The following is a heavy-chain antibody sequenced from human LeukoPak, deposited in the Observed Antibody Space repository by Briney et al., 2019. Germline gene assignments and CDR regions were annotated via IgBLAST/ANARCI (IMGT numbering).Heavy chain of an antibody. CDR1: GGSISSYY. CDR3: ARGSIAQDNWFDP. D-gene: IGHD6-6*01. V-gene: IGHV4-59*01. J-gene: IGHJ5*02. CDR2: FHYSGST. Sequence: PSETLSLTCTVSGGSISSYYWNWIRQPPGEGLEWIGYFHYSGSTNYNPSLKSRVTISVDTSKNQFSLKLSSVTAADTAVYYCARGSIAQDNWFDPWGQGTLVTVSS.